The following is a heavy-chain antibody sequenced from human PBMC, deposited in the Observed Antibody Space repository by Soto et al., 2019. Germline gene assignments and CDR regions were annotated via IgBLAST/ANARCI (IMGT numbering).Heavy chain of an antibody. J-gene: IGHJ4*02. CDR3: ARAGGIAVPGSHLDY. Sequence: EVQLLESGGGSGQPGGSLRLSCATSGFTFSSYAMNWVRQAPGKGLEWVSAISGSGGSTNCADSVEGRFTISRDNSKNTLYLQMSSLRAEDTAVYYCARAGGIAVPGSHLDYWGQGTLVTVSS. D-gene: IGHD6-19*01. CDR1: GFTFSSYA. V-gene: IGHV3-23*01. CDR2: ISGSGGST.